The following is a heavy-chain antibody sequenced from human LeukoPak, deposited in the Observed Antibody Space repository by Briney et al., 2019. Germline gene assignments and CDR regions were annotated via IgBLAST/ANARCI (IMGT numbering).Heavy chain of an antibody. V-gene: IGHV3-48*03. J-gene: IGHJ4*02. Sequence: PGGSLRLSCAASGFIFRSYEMNWVRQAPGKGLEWVSYISSSRSTIYYADSVKGRFTLSRDNAKNSLYLQMNSLRAEDTAVYYCARTGGSYPYYFEYWGQGTLVTVSS. CDR3: ARTGGSYPYYFEY. CDR2: ISSSRSTI. CDR1: GFIFRSYE. D-gene: IGHD1-26*01.